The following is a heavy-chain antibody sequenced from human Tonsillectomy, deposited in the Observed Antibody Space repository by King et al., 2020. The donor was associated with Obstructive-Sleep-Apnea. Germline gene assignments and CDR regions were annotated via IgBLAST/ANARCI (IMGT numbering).Heavy chain of an antibody. CDR2: ISGNSGSI. CDR1: GFTFDDYG. V-gene: IGHV3-9*01. Sequence: VQLVESGGVLVQPGRSLRLSCAASGFTFDDYGMHWVRQAPGKGLEWVSGISGNSGSIGYANSVKGRFTMSRDNAKNSLFLQMNSLRAEDTALYYCAKSFSSGWYVPFDYWGQGTLVTVSS. J-gene: IGHJ4*02. D-gene: IGHD6-19*01. CDR3: AKSFSSGWYVPFDY.